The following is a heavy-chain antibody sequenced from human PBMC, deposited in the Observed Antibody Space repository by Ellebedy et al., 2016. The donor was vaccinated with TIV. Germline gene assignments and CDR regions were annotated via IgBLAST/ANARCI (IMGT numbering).Heavy chain of an antibody. CDR1: GYTFTSYG. J-gene: IGHJ1*01. Sequence: AASVKVSCKASGYTFTSYGVTWVRQAPGQGLEWMGWISAYNGNTNYAQKLQGRVTMTTDTSTSTAYMELRSLRSEDTAVYYCALDCNAGTCTSEYFQHWGQGTLVTVSS. CDR3: ALDCNAGTCTSEYFQH. D-gene: IGHD2-15*01. V-gene: IGHV1-18*04. CDR2: ISAYNGNT.